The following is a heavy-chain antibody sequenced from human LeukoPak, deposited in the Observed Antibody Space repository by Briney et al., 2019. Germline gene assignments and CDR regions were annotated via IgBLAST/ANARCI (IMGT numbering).Heavy chain of an antibody. CDR2: IYYSGST. J-gene: IGHJ6*03. Sequence: SETLSLTCTVSGGSISSYYWSWIRQPPGKGLEWIGYIYYSGSTNYNPSLKSRVTISVDTSKNQFSLKLSSVTAADTAVYYCARVRVPYYYYYMDVWGKGTTVTVSS. CDR1: GGSISSYY. V-gene: IGHV4-59*01. CDR3: ARVRVPYYYYYMDV. D-gene: IGHD2-2*01.